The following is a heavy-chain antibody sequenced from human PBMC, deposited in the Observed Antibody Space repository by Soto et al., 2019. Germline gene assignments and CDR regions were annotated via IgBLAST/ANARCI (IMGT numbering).Heavy chain of an antibody. J-gene: IGHJ5*02. CDR3: ARDQLEGNWFDP. Sequence: SETLSRTCAVSGGSISSGGYSWNWIRQPPGKGLEWIGYIYRSGIXXYNPSLKXXVTISVDKSKXQFSLXLSSVTAADTAVYYCARDQLEGNWFDPWGQGTLVX. CDR2: IYRSGIX. CDR1: GGSISSGGYS. D-gene: IGHD1-1*01. V-gene: IGHV4-30-2*01.